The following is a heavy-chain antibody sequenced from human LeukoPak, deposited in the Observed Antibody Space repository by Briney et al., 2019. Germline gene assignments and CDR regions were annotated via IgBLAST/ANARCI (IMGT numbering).Heavy chain of an antibody. D-gene: IGHD1-26*01. CDR2: ISYDGSNK. Sequence: PGGSLRLSCAASGFTFSSYSMNWVRQAPGKGLEWVAVISYDGSNKYYADSVKGRFTISRDNSKNTPYLQMNSLRAEDTAVYYCAREGQWELPTFDYWGQGTLVTVSS. V-gene: IGHV3-30*03. CDR3: AREGQWELPTFDY. CDR1: GFTFSSYS. J-gene: IGHJ4*02.